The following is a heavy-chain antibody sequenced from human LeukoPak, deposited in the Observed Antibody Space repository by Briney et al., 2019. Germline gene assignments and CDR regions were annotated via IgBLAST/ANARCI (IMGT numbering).Heavy chain of an antibody. CDR1: GYTFTSYG. V-gene: IGHV1-18*01. Sequence: ASVKVSCKASGYTFTSYGISWVRQAPGQGLEWMGWISAYNGDTNYAQKLQGRVTMTTDTSTSTAYMELRSLRPDDTAVYYCARLSCTSTSCYYDYWGQGTLVTVSS. CDR3: ARLSCTSTSCYYDY. J-gene: IGHJ4*02. D-gene: IGHD2-2*01. CDR2: ISAYNGDT.